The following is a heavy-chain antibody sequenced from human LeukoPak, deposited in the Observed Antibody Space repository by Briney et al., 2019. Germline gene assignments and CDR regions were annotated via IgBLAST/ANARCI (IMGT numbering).Heavy chain of an antibody. V-gene: IGHV4-59*01. CDR3: ARLVDYDNSGDPDIFDI. CDR2: INYSGRI. CDR1: SAFISSYY. Sequence: SQTLSLTCIVSSAFISSYYWSWIRQTPGKRLEWIAFINYSGRIKYNPSLQSRVSISLDTSKNHFSLQLRSVMAADTAVYYCARLVDYDNSGDPDIFDIWGQGTIVSIS. J-gene: IGHJ3*02. D-gene: IGHD3-22*01.